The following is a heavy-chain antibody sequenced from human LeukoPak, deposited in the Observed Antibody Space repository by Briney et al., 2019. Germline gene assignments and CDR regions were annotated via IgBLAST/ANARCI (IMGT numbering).Heavy chain of an antibody. CDR1: GYSFSTYW. Sequence: GGSLQISCKGSGYSFSTYWIGWVCQLPGKGLEWMGIIYPGDSDTRYSPSFQGQVTISADKSISTAYLQWSSLKASDTAMYYCARHTPLTPYYYYYMDVWGKGTTVTVSS. CDR2: IYPGDSDT. V-gene: IGHV5-51*01. D-gene: IGHD2-15*01. CDR3: ARHTPLTPYYYYYMDV. J-gene: IGHJ6*03.